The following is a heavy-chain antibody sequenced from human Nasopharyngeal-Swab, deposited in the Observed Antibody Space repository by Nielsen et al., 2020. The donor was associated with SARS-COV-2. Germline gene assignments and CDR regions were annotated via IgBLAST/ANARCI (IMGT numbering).Heavy chain of an antibody. Sequence: VRVSCKASGGTFSSYAISWVRQAPGQGLEWMGGIIPIFGTANYAQKFQGRVTITADESTSTAYMELSSLRSEDTAVYYCARDGAGITMVRGVSRPSYSWFDPWGQGTLVTVSS. CDR3: ARDGAGITMVRGVSRPSYSWFDP. D-gene: IGHD3-10*01. V-gene: IGHV1-69*13. CDR2: IIPIFGTA. CDR1: GGTFSSYA. J-gene: IGHJ5*02.